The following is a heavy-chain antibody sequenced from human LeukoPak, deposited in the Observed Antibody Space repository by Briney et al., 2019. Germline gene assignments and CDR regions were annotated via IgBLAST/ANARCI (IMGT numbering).Heavy chain of an antibody. CDR1: GGSISSYY. Sequence: SETLSLTCTVSGGSISSYYWSWIRQPAGKGLEWIGRIYTSGSTNYNPSLKSRVTMSVDTSKNQFSLKLSSVTAADTAVYYCARDAEAGFGELLSYYYYYGMVVWGQGTTVTVSS. CDR2: IYTSGST. CDR3: ARDAEAGFGELLSYYYYYGMVV. D-gene: IGHD3-10*01. J-gene: IGHJ6*02. V-gene: IGHV4-4*07.